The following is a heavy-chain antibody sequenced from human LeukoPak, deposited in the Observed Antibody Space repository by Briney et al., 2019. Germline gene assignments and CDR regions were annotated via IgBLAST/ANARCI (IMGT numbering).Heavy chain of an antibody. CDR1: GYTFTSYD. CDR2: MNPNSGNT. J-gene: IGHJ4*02. D-gene: IGHD2-2*01. Sequence: PEASVKVSCKASGYTFTSYDINWVRQATGQGLEWMGWMNPNSGNTGYAQKFQGRVTMTRNTSISTAYMELSSLRSEDTAVYYCARGRGVVPAVPVTTAHYWGQGTLVTVSS. V-gene: IGHV1-8*01. CDR3: ARGRGVVPAVPVTTAHY.